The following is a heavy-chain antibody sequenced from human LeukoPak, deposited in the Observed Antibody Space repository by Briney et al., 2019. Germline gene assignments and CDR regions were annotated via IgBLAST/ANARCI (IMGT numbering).Heavy chain of an antibody. CDR3: ATASIAVAGSYYSYMDV. CDR1: GYTLTELS. J-gene: IGHJ6*03. Sequence: ASVKVSCKVSGYTLTELSMHWVRQAPGKGLEWRGGFDPEDGETIYAQKFQGRVTMTEDTSTDTAYWEMRSLRSEATAVYYCATASIAVAGSYYSYMDVWGKGTTVTVSS. CDR2: FDPEDGET. V-gene: IGHV1-24*01. D-gene: IGHD6-19*01.